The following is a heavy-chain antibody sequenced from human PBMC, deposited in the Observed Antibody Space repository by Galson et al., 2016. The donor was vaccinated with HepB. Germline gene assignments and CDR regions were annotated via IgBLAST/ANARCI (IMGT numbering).Heavy chain of an antibody. D-gene: IGHD7-27*01. V-gene: IGHV1-2*02. CDR3: TRDHKWGPDF. J-gene: IGHJ4*02. CDR2: IKANSGAT. Sequence: SVKVSCKASGFSFIDHYMHWVRQAPGQGLEWMGWIKANSGATHYAQKFRGRVTMTRDTSIDTFYVELNTLRSDDTATYYCTRDHKWGPDFWGQGTLVTVSS. CDR1: GFSFIDHY.